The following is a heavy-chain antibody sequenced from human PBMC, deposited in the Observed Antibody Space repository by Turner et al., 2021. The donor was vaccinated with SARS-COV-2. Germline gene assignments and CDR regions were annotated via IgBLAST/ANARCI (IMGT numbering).Heavy chain of an antibody. CDR2: INIYNYRT. CDR3: ARGTYPAALPGAPYFDF. V-gene: IGHV1-18*01. J-gene: IGHJ4*01. CDR1: GYTFSEYD. D-gene: IGHD2-2*01. Sequence: QVQLVQSGAEVKRPGASVKVSCKATGYTFSEYDISWVRQVPGQGLEWMGWINIYNYRTNYAQKCQGRVTLTTDTSTSTAYMELRGLTSDDTAIYYCARGTYPAALPGAPYFDFWGQGTLVGVSS.